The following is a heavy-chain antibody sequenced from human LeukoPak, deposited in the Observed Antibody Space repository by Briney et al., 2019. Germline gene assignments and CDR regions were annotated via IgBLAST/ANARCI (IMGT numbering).Heavy chain of an antibody. CDR3: ASYDFWTGYYFDY. J-gene: IGHJ4*02. D-gene: IGHD3-3*01. Sequence: SETLSLTCAVYGGSFSGYYWSWSRQPPGKGLEWIGEINHSGSTNYNPSLKSRVTISVDTSKNQFSLKLSSVTAADTAVYYCASYDFWTGYYFDYWGQGTLVTVSS. CDR1: GGSFSGYY. V-gene: IGHV4-34*01. CDR2: INHSGST.